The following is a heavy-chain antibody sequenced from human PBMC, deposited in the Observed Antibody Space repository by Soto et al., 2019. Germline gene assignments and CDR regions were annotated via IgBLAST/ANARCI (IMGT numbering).Heavy chain of an antibody. Sequence: QVQLVESGGGLVRPGGSLRLSCRASGFVFSDYYMSWIRQAPGKGLEWLAFISDTGTYTNYADFVEGRFTISRDIDRNSVDLQMDGLRGEDTAVYYFTRDITFFYDITGYAKDWGQGIQVSVSS. D-gene: IGHD3-22*01. CDR1: GFVFSDYY. J-gene: IGHJ4*02. CDR2: ISDTGTYT. V-gene: IGHV3-11*06. CDR3: TRDITFFYDITGYAKD.